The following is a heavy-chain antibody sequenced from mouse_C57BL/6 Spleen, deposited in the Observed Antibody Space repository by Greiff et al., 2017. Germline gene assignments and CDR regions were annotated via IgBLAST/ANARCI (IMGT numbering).Heavy chain of an antibody. Sequence: QVQLQQPGAELVRPGSSVKLSCKASGYTFTSYWMDWVKQRPGQGLEWIGNIYPSDSETHYNQKFKDKATLTVDKSSSTAYMQLSSRTSEDSAVYYCARGYYGSRGAMDYWGQGTSVTVSS. CDR2: IYPSDSET. V-gene: IGHV1-61*01. D-gene: IGHD1-1*01. CDR1: GYTFTSYW. J-gene: IGHJ4*01. CDR3: ARGYYGSRGAMDY.